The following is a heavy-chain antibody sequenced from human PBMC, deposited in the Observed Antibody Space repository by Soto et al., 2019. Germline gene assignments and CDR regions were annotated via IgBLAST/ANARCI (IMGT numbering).Heavy chain of an antibody. CDR2: IIPIFGTA. J-gene: IGHJ5*02. Sequence: QVQLVQSGAEVKKPGSSVKVSCKASGGTFSSYAISWVRQAPGQGLEWMGGIIPIFGTANYAQKFQGRVTSTADKSTSTAYMELSSLRSEDTAVYYCARWGAGGGSGSYYWFDPWGQGTLVTVSS. D-gene: IGHD3-10*01. CDR3: ARWGAGGGSGSYYWFDP. CDR1: GGTFSSYA. V-gene: IGHV1-69*06.